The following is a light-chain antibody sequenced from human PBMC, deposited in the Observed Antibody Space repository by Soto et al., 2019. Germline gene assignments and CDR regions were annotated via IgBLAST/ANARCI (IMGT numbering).Light chain of an antibody. CDR2: ENN. CDR1: SSNIGNNY. CDR3: GTWDSSLSAFV. J-gene: IGLJ1*01. Sequence: QSVLTQPPSVSAAPGQKVTISCSGSSSNIGNNYVSWYQQLPGTAPKLLIYENNKRPSGIPDRFSGSKSGTSATLGITGLQTGDEAGYYCGTWDSSLSAFVFGTRTKVTVL. V-gene: IGLV1-51*02.